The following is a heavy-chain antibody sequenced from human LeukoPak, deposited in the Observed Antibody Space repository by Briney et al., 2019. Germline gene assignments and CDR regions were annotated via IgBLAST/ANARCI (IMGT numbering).Heavy chain of an antibody. V-gene: IGHV1-69*13. CDR2: IIPIFGTA. D-gene: IGHD4-17*01. CDR1: GGTFSSYA. Sequence: SVKVSCKASGGTFSSYAISWVRQAPGQGLEWMGGIIPIFGTANYAQKFQGRVTITADESTSTAYMELSSLRAEDTAVYYCARDRNYGDYYMDVWGKGTTVTISS. J-gene: IGHJ6*03. CDR3: ARDRNYGDYYMDV.